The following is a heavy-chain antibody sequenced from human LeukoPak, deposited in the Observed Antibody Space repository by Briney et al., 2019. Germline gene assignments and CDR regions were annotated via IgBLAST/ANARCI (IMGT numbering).Heavy chain of an antibody. D-gene: IGHD5-18*01. Sequence: ASVKVSCKASGYTFTGYYMHWVRQAPGQGLEWMGWINPNSGGTNYAQTFQGRVTMTRDTSISTAYMELSRLRSDDTAVYYCARLLPGYSYGHGSYYFDYWGQGTLVTVSS. J-gene: IGHJ4*02. CDR2: INPNSGGT. CDR1: GYTFTGYY. V-gene: IGHV1-2*02. CDR3: ARLLPGYSYGHGSYYFDY.